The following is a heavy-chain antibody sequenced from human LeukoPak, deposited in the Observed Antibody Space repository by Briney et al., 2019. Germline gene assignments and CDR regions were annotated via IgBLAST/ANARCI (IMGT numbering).Heavy chain of an antibody. CDR2: IYSGGST. V-gene: IGHV3-66*01. CDR1: GFTVSSNY. D-gene: IGHD5-18*01. J-gene: IGHJ4*02. Sequence: GGSLRLSCAASGFTVSSNYMSWVRQAPGKGLEWVSVIYSGGSTYYADSVKGRFTISRDNSKNALYLQMNSLRAEDTAVYYCASSGYSYAGHPFDYWGQGTLVTVSS. CDR3: ASSGYSYAGHPFDY.